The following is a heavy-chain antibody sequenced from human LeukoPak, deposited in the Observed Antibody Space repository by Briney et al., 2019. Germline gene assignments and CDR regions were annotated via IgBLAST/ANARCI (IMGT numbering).Heavy chain of an antibody. V-gene: IGHV2-5*01. J-gene: IGHJ3*02. Sequence: SGPTLVKPPQPLTRPCTFAGFYTGRRGVQVDWTRQPPGKALKWLAPIYWNDDKRYSPSLKSRLTITKDTSKNQVVLTMTNMDPVDTATYYCAHGGLLWFGELLDAFDIWGQGTMVTVSS. CDR3: AHGGLLWFGELLDAFDI. D-gene: IGHD3-10*01. CDR2: IYWNDDK. CDR1: GFYTGRRGVQ.